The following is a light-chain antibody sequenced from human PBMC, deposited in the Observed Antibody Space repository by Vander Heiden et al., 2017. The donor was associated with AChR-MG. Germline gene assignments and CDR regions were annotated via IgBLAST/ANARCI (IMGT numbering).Light chain of an antibody. CDR2: GAS. J-gene: IGKJ1*01. CDR3: QQYSNWPPWT. CDR1: QSVSSN. Sequence: EIVMTQSPATLSVSPGERATLFCRASQSVSSNFAWYQQKPGQAPRLLIYGASTRATGIPARFSGSGSGTEFTLTISSLQSEDFAVYYCQQYSNWPPWTFGQRTKVEIK. V-gene: IGKV3-15*01.